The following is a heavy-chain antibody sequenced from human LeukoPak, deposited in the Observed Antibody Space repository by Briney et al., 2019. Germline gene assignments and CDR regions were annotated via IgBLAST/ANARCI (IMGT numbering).Heavy chain of an antibody. CDR1: GYSISSGYY. CDR3: ARFSSSWYYFDY. Sequence: PSETLSLTCAVSGYSISSGYYWGWIRQPPGKGLEWIGSIYHSGSTYYNPSLKSRVTISVDTSKNQFSLKLSSVTAADTAVYYCARFSSSWYYFDYWGQGTLVTASS. V-gene: IGHV4-38-2*01. D-gene: IGHD6-13*01. J-gene: IGHJ4*02. CDR2: IYHSGST.